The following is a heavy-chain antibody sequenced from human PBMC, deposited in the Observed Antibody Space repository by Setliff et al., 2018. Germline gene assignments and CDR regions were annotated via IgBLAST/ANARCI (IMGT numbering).Heavy chain of an antibody. Sequence: KPSETLSLTCTVSGGYIARSYFYWGWIRQSPGKGLEWIGYINYSGSTNYNPSLKSRVTISVDTSKNQFSLKLSSVTAADTAVCYCARHVGSRSRGYNYYYYYMDVWGKGTTVTVSS. CDR1: GGYIARSYFY. D-gene: IGHD3-10*01. V-gene: IGHV4-39*01. CDR3: ARHVGSRSRGYNYYYYYMDV. CDR2: INYSGST. J-gene: IGHJ6*03.